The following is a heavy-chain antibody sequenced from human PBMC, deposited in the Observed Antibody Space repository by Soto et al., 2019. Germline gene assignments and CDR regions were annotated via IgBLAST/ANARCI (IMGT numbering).Heavy chain of an antibody. CDR2: ISSNGVGT. D-gene: IGHD6-19*01. CDR1: GFTFSNYA. V-gene: IGHV3-64*01. J-gene: IGHJ6*03. CDR3: ARREQSDYYYMDV. Sequence: EVQLVESGGGLVQPGGSLRLSCAASGFTFSNYAMDWVRQAPGKVLEYVSGISSNGVGTYYANSVKDRFTISRDNSKNTLYLQMGRLRAEDIAVYYCARREQSDYYYMDVWGQGTSVTVSS.